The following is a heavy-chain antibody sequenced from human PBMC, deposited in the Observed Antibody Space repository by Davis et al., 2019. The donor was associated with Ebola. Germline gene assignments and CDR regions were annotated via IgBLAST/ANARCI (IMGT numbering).Heavy chain of an antibody. D-gene: IGHD2-21*01. J-gene: IGHJ4*02. CDR3: ARDSLGVTSGLDY. CDR2: INHSGST. Sequence: QTLSLTRAVYCGSFSGYYWSWIRPPPGKGLEWIGEINHSGSTNYNPSLKSRVTIPVDTSKNQFSLKLSSVTATDTAVYYCARDSLGVTSGLDYWGQGTLVTVSS. V-gene: IGHV4-34*01. CDR1: CGSFSGYY.